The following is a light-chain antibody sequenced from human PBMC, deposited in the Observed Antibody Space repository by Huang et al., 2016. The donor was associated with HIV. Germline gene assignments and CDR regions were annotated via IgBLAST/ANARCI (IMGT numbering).Light chain of an antibody. V-gene: IGKV3-20*01. CDR1: QSVSSSY. Sequence: EIVLTQSPGTLSLSPGERATLSCRASQSVSSSYLAWYQQKPGQAPRLLIYGASRRATGIPDRFRGSGSGTDFTLAISRLEPEDFAVYYCQQYGSSPPKLTIGGGTKVEIK. CDR2: GAS. J-gene: IGKJ4*01. CDR3: QQYGSSPPKLT.